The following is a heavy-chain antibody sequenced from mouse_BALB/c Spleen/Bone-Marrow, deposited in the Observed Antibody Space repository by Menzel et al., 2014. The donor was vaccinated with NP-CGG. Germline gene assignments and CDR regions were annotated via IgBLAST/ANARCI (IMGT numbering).Heavy chain of an antibody. J-gene: IGHJ2*01. D-gene: IGHD1-2*01. V-gene: IGHV1-77*01. Sequence: VQLQQSGAALVKPGASVKLSCKASGYTFTNYDINWVRQRPEQGLEWIGWIFPGNGSTNYNEKFKGKATLTTDKSSSTAYMQLSRLTSEDSAVYFCARSNSISTATDYWGQGTTLTGSS. CDR3: ARSNSISTATDY. CDR2: IFPGNGST. CDR1: GYTFTNYD.